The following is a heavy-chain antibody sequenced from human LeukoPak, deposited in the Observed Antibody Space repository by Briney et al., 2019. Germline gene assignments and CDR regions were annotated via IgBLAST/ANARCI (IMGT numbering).Heavy chain of an antibody. CDR1: GFTFSSYW. J-gene: IGHJ4*02. V-gene: IGHV3-7*01. D-gene: IGHD1-26*01. CDR3: ASHGEWELSHSALDY. CDR2: IKQDGSEK. Sequence: GGSLRLSCAASGFTFSSYWMSWVRQAPGKGLEWVANIKQDGSEKYYVDSVKGRFTISRDNAKNSLYLQMSSLRAGDTAVYYCASHGEWELSHSALDYWGQGTLVTVSS.